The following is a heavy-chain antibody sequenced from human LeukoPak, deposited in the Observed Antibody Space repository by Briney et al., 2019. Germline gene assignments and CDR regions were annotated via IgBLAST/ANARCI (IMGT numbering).Heavy chain of an antibody. CDR3: ASANCGGDCYISAY. CDR1: GFTFSSYG. V-gene: IGHV3-30*03. J-gene: IGHJ4*02. D-gene: IGHD2-21*02. CDR2: ISYDGSNK. Sequence: GGSLRLSCAASGFTFSSYGMHWVRQAPGKGLEWVAVISYDGSNKYYADSVKGRFTISRDNSKNTLYLQMNSLRAEDTAVYYCASANCGGDCYISAYWGQGTLVTVSS.